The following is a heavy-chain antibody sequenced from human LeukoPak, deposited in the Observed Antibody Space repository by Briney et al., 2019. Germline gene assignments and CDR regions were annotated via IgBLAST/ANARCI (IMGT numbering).Heavy chain of an antibody. V-gene: IGHV4-39*07. J-gene: IGHJ5*02. CDR1: GGSISSSSYY. CDR2: IYYSGST. D-gene: IGHD6-13*01. Sequence: PSETLSLTCTVSGGSISSSSYYWGWIRQPPGKGLEWIGSIYYSGSTYYNPSLKRRVTISVDTSKNQFSLKLSSVTAADTAVYYCARDGQPAGTELNWFDPWGQGTLVTVSS. CDR3: ARDGQPAGTELNWFDP.